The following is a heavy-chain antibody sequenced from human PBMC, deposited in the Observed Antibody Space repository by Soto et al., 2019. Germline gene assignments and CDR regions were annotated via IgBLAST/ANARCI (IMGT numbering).Heavy chain of an antibody. CDR3: ARGRGTVLDAFDI. CDR2: IIPILGIA. J-gene: IGHJ3*02. V-gene: IGHV1-69*02. CDR1: GGTFSSYT. D-gene: IGHD1-1*01. Sequence: ASVKVSCKASGGTFSSYTISWVRQAPGQGLEWMGRIIPILGIANYAQKFQGRVTITADKSTSTAYMELSSLRSEDTAVYYCARGRGTVLDAFDIWGQGTMVTVSS.